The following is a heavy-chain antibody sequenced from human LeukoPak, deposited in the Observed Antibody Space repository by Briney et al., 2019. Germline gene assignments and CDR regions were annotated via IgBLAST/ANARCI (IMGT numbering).Heavy chain of an antibody. J-gene: IGHJ4*02. CDR1: GFTFSSYA. V-gene: IGHV3-23*01. D-gene: IGHD3-10*01. CDR2: ISGSGGGT. CDR3: ARESSVVRGVITDFDY. Sequence: GGSLRLSCAASGFTFSSYAMSWVRQAPGKGLEWVSAISGSGGGTYYADSVKGRFTISRDNSKNTLYLQMNSLRAEDTAVYYCARESSVVRGVITDFDYWGQGTLVSVSS.